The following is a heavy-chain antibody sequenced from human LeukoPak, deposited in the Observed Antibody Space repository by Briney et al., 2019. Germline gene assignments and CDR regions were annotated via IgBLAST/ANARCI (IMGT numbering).Heavy chain of an antibody. CDR2: IYYSGST. CDR1: GGSISCHY. Sequence: SETLSLTCTVSGGSISCHYWSWIRQPPGKGLEWIGYIYYSGSTNYNPSLKSRVTISVDTSKNQFSLKLSSLTAADTAVYYCARDVYYYDSSGYFDNWFDPWGQGTLVTVSS. J-gene: IGHJ5*02. V-gene: IGHV4-59*11. CDR3: ARDVYYYDSSGYFDNWFDP. D-gene: IGHD3-22*01.